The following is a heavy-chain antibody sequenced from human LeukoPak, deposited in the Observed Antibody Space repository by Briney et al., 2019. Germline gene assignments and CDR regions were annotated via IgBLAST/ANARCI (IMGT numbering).Heavy chain of an antibody. D-gene: IGHD3-16*01. CDR3: AKNAAVGDYYYYGMDV. Sequence: RGRSRRLSWAASGFTFDDYAMHWVRQAQGKGLEWVSGISWNSGSIGYADSVKGRFTISRDNAKNSLYLQMNSLRAEDTALYYCAKNAAVGDYYYYGMDVWGQGTTVTVSS. V-gene: IGHV3-9*01. J-gene: IGHJ6*02. CDR2: ISWNSGSI. CDR1: GFTFDDYA.